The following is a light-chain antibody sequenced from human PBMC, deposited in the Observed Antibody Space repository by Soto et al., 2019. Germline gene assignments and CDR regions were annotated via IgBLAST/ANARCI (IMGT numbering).Light chain of an antibody. V-gene: IGKV2-28*01. J-gene: IGKJ4*01. Sequence: DIVMTQSPLSLPVTPGEPASICCRSSQSLLHSNGYNYLDWYLQKPGQSPKVLIYWASSRESGVPDRFSGSGSGTDFTLTISSLQAEDVAVYYCQQYYSAPLTFGGGTKVDIK. CDR3: QQYYSAPLT. CDR2: WAS. CDR1: QSLLHSNGYNY.